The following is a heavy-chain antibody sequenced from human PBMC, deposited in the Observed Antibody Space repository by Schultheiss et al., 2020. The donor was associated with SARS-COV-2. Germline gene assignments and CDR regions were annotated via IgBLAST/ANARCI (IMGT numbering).Heavy chain of an antibody. CDR2: ISWNGGGT. D-gene: IGHD5-18*01. J-gene: IGHJ4*02. V-gene: IGHV3-20*04. CDR1: GFTFSSYA. CDR3: AKGHGYSYDPFDY. Sequence: GGSLRLSCAASGFTFSSYAMSWVRQAPGKGLEWVSGISWNGGGTGYADSVEGRFTISRDNAKKSLYLQMNSLRAEDTAVYYCAKGHGYSYDPFDYWGQGTLVTVSS.